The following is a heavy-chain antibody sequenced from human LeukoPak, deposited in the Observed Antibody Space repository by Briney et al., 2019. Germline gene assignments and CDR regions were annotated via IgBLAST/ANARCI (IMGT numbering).Heavy chain of an antibody. Sequence: SETLSLTCTVSGYSISSGYYWSWIRQPAGKGLEWIGRIYTSGSTNYNPSLKSRVTISVDTSKNQFSLKVSSVTAADTAVYYCATATDYDFWSGSADGFDIWGQGTMVTVSS. CDR1: GYSISSGYY. CDR2: IYTSGST. J-gene: IGHJ3*02. CDR3: ATATDYDFWSGSADGFDI. V-gene: IGHV4-61*02. D-gene: IGHD3-3*01.